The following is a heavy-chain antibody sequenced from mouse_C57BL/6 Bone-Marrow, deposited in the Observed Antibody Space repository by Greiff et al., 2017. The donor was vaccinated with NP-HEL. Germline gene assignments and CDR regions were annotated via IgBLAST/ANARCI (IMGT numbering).Heavy chain of an antibody. CDR3: AREGVFQHLLLRPGVAY. Sequence: QVQLQQSGPELVKPGASVKISCKASGYTFTDYYINWVKQRPGQGLEWIGWIFTGSGSTYYNEKFKGKATLTVDKSSSTAYMLLSSLTSEDSAVYFCAREGVFQHLLLRPGVAYWGQGTLVTVSA. V-gene: IGHV1-75*01. D-gene: IGHD1-1*01. CDR1: GYTFTDYY. CDR2: IFTGSGST. J-gene: IGHJ3*01.